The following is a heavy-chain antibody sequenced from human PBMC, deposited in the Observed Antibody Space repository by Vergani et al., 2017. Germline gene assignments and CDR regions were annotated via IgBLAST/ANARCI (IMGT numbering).Heavy chain of an antibody. CDR3: TKGSRGYTGYFFGY. CDR2: VSGSSATP. J-gene: IGHJ4*02. CDR1: GFSFTGYA. Sequence: EVHLVESGGGLVQPGGSLRLSCEASGFSFTGYAMSWVRQAPGKGLEWVSSVSGSSATPYYADSVKGRFIISRDNSKNTLHLQMNSLRADDTAVYYCTKGSRGYTGYFFGYWGQGTLATVSS. D-gene: IGHD5-12*01. V-gene: IGHV3-23*04.